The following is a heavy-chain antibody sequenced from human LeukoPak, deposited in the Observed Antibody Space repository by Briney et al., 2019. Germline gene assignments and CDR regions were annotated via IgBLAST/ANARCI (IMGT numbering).Heavy chain of an antibody. V-gene: IGHV3-11*04. CDR2: ISSSGSTI. CDR1: GFTFSDYY. J-gene: IGHJ6*03. D-gene: IGHD1-1*01. CDR3: ARRTTNYYYYYMDV. Sequence: GGSLRLSCAASGFTFSDYYMSWIHQAPGKGLEWVSYISSSGSTIYYADSVKGRFTISRDNAKNSLYLQMNSLRAEDTAVYYCARRTTNYYYYYMDVWGKGTTVTVSS.